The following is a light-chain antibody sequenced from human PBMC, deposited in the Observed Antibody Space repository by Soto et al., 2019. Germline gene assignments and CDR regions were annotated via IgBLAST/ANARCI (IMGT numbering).Light chain of an antibody. CDR1: SSNIGGNS. J-gene: IGLJ1*01. CDR3: GSWDSSLSAYV. CDR2: DDN. Sequence: QSVMTKPPSVSAAPGQKVTISCSGSSSNIGGNSVSWYQQLPGTAPKLLIYDDNKRPSGIPDRLSGSKSGTSATLGITGFQTGAEDDYYCGSWDSSLSAYVVGAGTKLTVL. V-gene: IGLV1-51*01.